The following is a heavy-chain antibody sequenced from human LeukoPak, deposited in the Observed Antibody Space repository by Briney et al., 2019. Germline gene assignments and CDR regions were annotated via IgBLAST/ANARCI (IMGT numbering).Heavy chain of an antibody. J-gene: IGHJ4*02. Sequence: ASVAVSCKASGYTFTSYYMHWVRQAPGQGLEGMGIINPSGGSTSYAQTFQGRVTMTRDISTSTVYMELSSLRSEDTAVYYCARDDSAWGFDYWGQGTLVTVSS. CDR2: INPSGGST. V-gene: IGHV1-46*01. D-gene: IGHD7-27*01. CDR3: ARDDSAWGFDY. CDR1: GYTFTSYY.